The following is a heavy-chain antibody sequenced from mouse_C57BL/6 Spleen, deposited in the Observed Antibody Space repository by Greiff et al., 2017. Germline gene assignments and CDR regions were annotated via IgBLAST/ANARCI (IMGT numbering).Heavy chain of an antibody. D-gene: IGHD2-3*01. CDR1: GYTFTSYW. V-gene: IGHV1-64*01. CDR3: ARSPGGYYVRDAMDY. J-gene: IGHJ4*01. Sequence: QVQLKQPGAELVKPGASVKLSCKASGYTFTSYWMHWVKQRPGQGLEWIGMIHPNSGSTNYNEKFKSKATLTVDKSSSTAYMQLSSLTSEDSAVXYCARSPGGYYVRDAMDYWGQGTSVTVSS. CDR2: IHPNSGST.